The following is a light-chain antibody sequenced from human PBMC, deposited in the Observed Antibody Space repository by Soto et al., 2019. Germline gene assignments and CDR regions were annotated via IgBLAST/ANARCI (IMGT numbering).Light chain of an antibody. CDR2: DAS. CDR1: QSFNIN. CDR3: QQRIDWIT. J-gene: IGKJ5*01. Sequence: EMGLTQPPATLPLLQGERTTLSSRASQSFNINLAWYQQKFGQAPRLLIYDASSRATGIPARFSGSGSGTDFTLTISSLEPEDFAVYYCQQRIDWITFGQGTRLEIK. V-gene: IGKV3-11*01.